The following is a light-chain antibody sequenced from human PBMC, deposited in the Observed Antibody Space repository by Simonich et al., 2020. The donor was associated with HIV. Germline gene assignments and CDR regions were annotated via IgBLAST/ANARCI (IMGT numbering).Light chain of an antibody. V-gene: IGLV2-23*01. CDR2: EGS. Sequence: QSALTQPASVSGSPGQSITISCTGSSSDVGSYKFVSWYQQHPGKAPNLMIYEGSKRPLGVSNRFSGSKSGNTASLTISGLQAEDEADYYCCSYAGSSTYVFGTGTKVTVL. J-gene: IGLJ1*01. CDR3: CSYAGSSTYV. CDR1: SSDVGSYKF.